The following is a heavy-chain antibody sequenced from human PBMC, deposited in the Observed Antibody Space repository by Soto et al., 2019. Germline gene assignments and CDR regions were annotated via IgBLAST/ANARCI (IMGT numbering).Heavy chain of an antibody. D-gene: IGHD3-3*01. CDR1: GGSISSGGYY. J-gene: IGHJ5*02. CDR3: ARDRYDLGSSGARRFDP. Sequence: PSETLSLTCTVSGGSISSGGYYWSWIRQHPGKGLEWIGYIYYSGSTYYNPSLKSRVTISVDTSKNQFSLKLSSVTAADTAVYYCARDRYDLGSSGARRFDPWGQGTLVTVSS. CDR2: IYYSGST. V-gene: IGHV4-31*03.